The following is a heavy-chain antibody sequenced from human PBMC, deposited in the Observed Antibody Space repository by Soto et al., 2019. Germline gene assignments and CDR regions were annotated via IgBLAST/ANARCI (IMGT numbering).Heavy chain of an antibody. D-gene: IGHD5-18*01. J-gene: IGHJ2*01. V-gene: IGHV3-30-3*01. CDR1: GFPFSSYA. Sequence: QVQLVESGGGVVQPGRSRRLSCAASGFPFSSYAMHWVRPAPGKGLEWVAVILYDGSNKYYADSVKGRFTISRDNSKNTRYLRMDSLRAEDTAVYYWARDRHSYGSQVLDWYFDLLGRGTLVTVSS. CDR3: ARDRHSYGSQVLDWYFDL. CDR2: ILYDGSNK.